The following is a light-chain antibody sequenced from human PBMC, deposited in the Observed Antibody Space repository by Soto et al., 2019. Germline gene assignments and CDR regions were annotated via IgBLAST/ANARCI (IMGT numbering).Light chain of an antibody. J-gene: IGKJ3*01. CDR2: SAP. Sequence: DIQMTQSPSTLSASVGDRVTITCRASQSISSSLNWSQQKPGKAPRLLIDSAPTLQSGVPSRFSGSRSGTEFTLTISSLQPEDIATYYCQKFNNYPLTFGPGTKVD. V-gene: IGKV1-9*01. CDR1: QSISSS. CDR3: QKFNNYPLT.